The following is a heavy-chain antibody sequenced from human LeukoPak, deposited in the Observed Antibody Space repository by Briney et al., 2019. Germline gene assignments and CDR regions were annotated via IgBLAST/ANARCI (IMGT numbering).Heavy chain of an antibody. V-gene: IGHV4-39*01. Sequence: SETLSLTCTVSGGSISSNSYYWGWIRQPPGKGLEWIGTIYYSGSTYYNPSLKSRVTISVDTSKNRFSLKLSSVTAADTAVYYCARHRPEYGSGSYGWFDPWGQGTLVTVSS. J-gene: IGHJ5*02. CDR2: IYYSGST. D-gene: IGHD3-10*01. CDR1: GGSISSNSYY. CDR3: ARHRPEYGSGSYGWFDP.